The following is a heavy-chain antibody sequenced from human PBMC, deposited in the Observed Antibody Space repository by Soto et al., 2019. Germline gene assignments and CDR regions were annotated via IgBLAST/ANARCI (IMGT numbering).Heavy chain of an antibody. V-gene: IGHV3-74*01. Sequence: EVQLVESGGGLVQPGGSLRLSCAASGFDFSNSWIHWVRQGPGKGLVWVSHINGDGSGTTYADSVKGRVTISRDNAKNTVYLQMNSMRAEDTAVYYCAKDTAYAMDVWGQGTTVTVSS. CDR3: AKDTAYAMDV. CDR1: GFDFSNSW. D-gene: IGHD2-15*01. J-gene: IGHJ6*02. CDR2: INGDGSGT.